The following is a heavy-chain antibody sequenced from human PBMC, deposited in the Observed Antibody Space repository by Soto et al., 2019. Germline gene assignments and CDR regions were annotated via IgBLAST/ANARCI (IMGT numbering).Heavy chain of an antibody. J-gene: IGHJ2*01. D-gene: IGHD3-10*01. V-gene: IGHV1-18*01. CDR1: GYTFTSYG. Sequence: QVQLVQSGAEVKKPGASVKVSCKASGYTFTSYGISCVRQAPGQGLEWVGWISAYNGDTNYAQNLQGRVTMTTDTSRSTAYMELRSLRSDDTAMYYCARAAMYASGRRYFDLWGRGTLVTVSS. CDR3: ARAAMYASGRRYFDL. CDR2: ISAYNGDT.